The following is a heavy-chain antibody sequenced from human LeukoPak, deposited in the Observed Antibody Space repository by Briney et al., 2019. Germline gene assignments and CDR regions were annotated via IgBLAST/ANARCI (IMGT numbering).Heavy chain of an antibody. CDR3: AKDDSGSYYPYYYYMDV. V-gene: IGHV3-23*01. Sequence: KPGGSLRLSCAASGFTFSSYSMNWVRQAPGKGLEWVSAIRGSGTGTNYGDSVKGRFTISRHNSKNTLYLQMNSLRAEDTAVYYCAKDDSGSYYPYYYYMDVWGKGTTVTISS. J-gene: IGHJ6*03. CDR1: GFTFSSYS. D-gene: IGHD1-26*01. CDR2: IRGSGTGT.